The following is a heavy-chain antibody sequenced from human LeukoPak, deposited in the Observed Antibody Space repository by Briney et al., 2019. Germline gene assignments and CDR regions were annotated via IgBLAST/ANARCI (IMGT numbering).Heavy chain of an antibody. CDR3: ARALVWGFDP. D-gene: IGHD2-8*01. J-gene: IGHJ5*02. Sequence: SETLSLTCTVSGGSISSSSYYWGWIRQPPGKGLEWIGSIYYSGSTYYNPSLKSRVTISVDRSKNQFSLKLSSVTAADTAVYYCARALVWGFDPWGQGTLVTVSS. CDR2: IYYSGST. V-gene: IGHV4-39*07. CDR1: GGSISSSSYY.